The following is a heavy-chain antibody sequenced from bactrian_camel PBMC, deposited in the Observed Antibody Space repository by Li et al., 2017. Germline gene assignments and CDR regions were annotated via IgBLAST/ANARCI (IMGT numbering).Heavy chain of an antibody. CDR1: GYTYNRKKKYC. D-gene: IGHD4*01. Sequence: HVQLVESGGGSVQAGGRLSLSCTFSGYTYNRKKKYCMGWFRQAPGKERELVASMLIFGLRKDYDDSVKGRFTISFDNAKNTLYLQMNSLRPEDTAMYYCAETGGTSYYDDYESLDAICPRFGYWGQGTQVTVS. CDR3: AETGGTSYYDDYESLDAICPRFGY. CDR2: MLIFGLRK. V-gene: IGHV3S60*01. J-gene: IGHJ6*01.